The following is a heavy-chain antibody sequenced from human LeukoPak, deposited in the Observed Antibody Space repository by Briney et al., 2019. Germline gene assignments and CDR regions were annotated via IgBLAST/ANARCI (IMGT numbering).Heavy chain of an antibody. V-gene: IGHV3-7*01. CDR1: GFTFSSYW. CDR2: IKQDGSEK. D-gene: IGHD3-10*01. CDR3: ARDSAYYYGSGSYSVYYYYYYGMDV. Sequence: GGSLRLSYAASGFTFSSYWMSWVRQAPGKGLEWVANIKQDGSEKYYVDSVKGRFTISRDNAKSSLYLQMNSLRAEDTAVYYCARDSAYYYGSGSYSVYYYYYYGMDVWGQGTTVTVSS. J-gene: IGHJ6*02.